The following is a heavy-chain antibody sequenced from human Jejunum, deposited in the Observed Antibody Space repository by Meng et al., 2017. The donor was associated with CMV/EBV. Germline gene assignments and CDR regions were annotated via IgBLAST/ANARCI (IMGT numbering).Heavy chain of an antibody. CDR1: ISPYY. CDR2: IYYSGTT. J-gene: IGHJ3*02. D-gene: IGHD3-22*01. Sequence: ISPYYWGWISQSPGQGLEWIGTIYYSGTTFYNSSLKSRATISVDTSKNQFSLGLTSVTAADTAVYYCARAPRVVVLLTQGGAFDIWSQGTLVTVSS. CDR3: ARAPRVVVLLTQGGAFDI. V-gene: IGHV4-39*07.